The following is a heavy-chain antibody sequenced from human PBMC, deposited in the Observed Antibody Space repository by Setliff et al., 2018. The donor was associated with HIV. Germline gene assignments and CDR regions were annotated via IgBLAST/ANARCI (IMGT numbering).Heavy chain of an antibody. D-gene: IGHD1-7*01. CDR2: IHYSGST. CDR3: ARNSKNWNYPEEYYDYYMDV. CDR1: GGSISSGGYY. J-gene: IGHJ6*03. V-gene: IGHV4-31*03. Sequence: PSETLSLTCTVSGGSISSGGYYWSWIRQHPGKGLEWIGYIHYSGSTYFNPSLKSRVTISLDTSKNQFSLKVSSMTAADTAVYYCARNSKNWNYPEEYYDYYMDVWGTGTTVTVSS.